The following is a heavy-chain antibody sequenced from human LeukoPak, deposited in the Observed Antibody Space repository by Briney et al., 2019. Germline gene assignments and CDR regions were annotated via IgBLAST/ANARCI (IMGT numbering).Heavy chain of an antibody. CDR2: ISSSSSYI. CDR3: ARDWPTIAAAGTIPEYFQH. CDR1: GFTFSSYS. V-gene: IGHV3-21*01. J-gene: IGHJ1*01. Sequence: PGGSLRLSCAASGFTFSSYSMNWVRQAPGKGLEWVSSISSSSSYIYYADSVKGRFTISRDNAKNSLYLQMNSLRAEDTDVYYCARDWPTIAAAGTIPEYFQHWGQGTLVTVSS. D-gene: IGHD6-13*01.